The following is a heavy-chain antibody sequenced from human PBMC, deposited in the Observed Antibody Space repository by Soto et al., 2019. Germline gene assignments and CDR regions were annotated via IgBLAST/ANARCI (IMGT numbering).Heavy chain of an antibody. D-gene: IGHD4-4*01. Sequence: PGGSLRLSCAASGFTFSTYTMNWVRQAPGKGLEWVSSISSSSSYIYYADSVKGRFTISRDNAKNSLYLQMNSLRAEDTAVYYCARVRGLQPDYWGQGTLVTVSS. CDR1: GFTFSTYT. J-gene: IGHJ4*02. CDR2: ISSSSSYI. CDR3: ARVRGLQPDY. V-gene: IGHV3-21*01.